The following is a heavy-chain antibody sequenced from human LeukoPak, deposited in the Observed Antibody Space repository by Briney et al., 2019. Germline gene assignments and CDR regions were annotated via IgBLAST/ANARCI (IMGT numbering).Heavy chain of an antibody. V-gene: IGHV4-39*01. CDR2: IYFSGST. J-gene: IGHJ4*02. CDR3: ARRRFGDSALDY. CDR1: GGSITSSSYY. D-gene: IGHD3-16*01. Sequence: SETLSLTCTVSGGSITSSSYYWGWIRQPPGKGLEWIGIIYFSGSTYCNPSLKSRVTISVDTSKNRFSLKLSSVTAADTAVYYCARRRFGDSALDYWGQGTMVSVSS.